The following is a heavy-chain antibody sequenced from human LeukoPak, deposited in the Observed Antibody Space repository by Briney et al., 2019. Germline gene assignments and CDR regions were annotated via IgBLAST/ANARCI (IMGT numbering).Heavy chain of an antibody. V-gene: IGHV3-9*01. D-gene: IGHD1-1*01. CDR3: AKDIKGTGTTFWFDP. CDR2: ISWNSGTI. Sequence: PGRSLRLSCAGSGFIFNNYAMHWVRQPPGKGLEWVSGISWNSGTIDYADTVKGRFTISRDNAKNSLYLQMNSLRAEDTALYYCAKDIKGTGTTFWFDPWGQGTLVTVSS. J-gene: IGHJ5*02. CDR1: GFIFNNYA.